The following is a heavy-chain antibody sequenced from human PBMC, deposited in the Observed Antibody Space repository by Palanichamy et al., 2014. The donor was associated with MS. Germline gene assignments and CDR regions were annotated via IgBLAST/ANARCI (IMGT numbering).Heavy chain of an antibody. CDR2: IYTSGYT. V-gene: IGHV4-61*02. CDR1: GGRGSYY. J-gene: IGHJ6*02. CDR3: ARWGGGDYIRNYFDLYYHGLDV. D-gene: IGHD3-9*01. Sequence: QVLLQESGPGLVKPSQTLSLTCTVSGGRGSYYWSWIRQPAGKGLEWIGHIYTSGYTNYNPSLNGRVTISLDTSKKQLSLKLSSLTAADTAVYYCARWGGGDYIRNYFDLYYHGLDVWGQGTTVTVSS.